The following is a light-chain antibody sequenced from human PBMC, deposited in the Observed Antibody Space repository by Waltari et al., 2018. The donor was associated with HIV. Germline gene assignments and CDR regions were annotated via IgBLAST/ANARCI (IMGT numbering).Light chain of an antibody. CDR2: GAS. CDR1: QSVSSSY. J-gene: IGKJ3*01. V-gene: IGKV3-20*01. Sequence: EIVLTQSPGTLSLSPGERANLSCRASQSVSSSYLAWYQQKPGQAPRLLIYGASSRATGIPDRFSGSGSGTDFTLTISRLGPEDFAVYYCQQYGSSPPSFGPGTKVDIK. CDR3: QQYGSSPPS.